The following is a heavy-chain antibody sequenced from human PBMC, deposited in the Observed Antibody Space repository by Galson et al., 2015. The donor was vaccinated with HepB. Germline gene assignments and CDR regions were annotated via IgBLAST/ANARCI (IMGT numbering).Heavy chain of an antibody. CDR1: GFTFSNAW. Sequence: SLRLSCAASGFTFSNAWMSWVRQAPGKGLEWVGRIKSKTDGGTTDYAAPVKGRFTISRDDSKNTLYLQMNSLKTEDTAVYYCTTPAYSSGSNFDYWGQGTLVTVSS. D-gene: IGHD6-19*01. CDR2: IKSKTDGGTT. V-gene: IGHV3-15*01. J-gene: IGHJ4*02. CDR3: TTPAYSSGSNFDY.